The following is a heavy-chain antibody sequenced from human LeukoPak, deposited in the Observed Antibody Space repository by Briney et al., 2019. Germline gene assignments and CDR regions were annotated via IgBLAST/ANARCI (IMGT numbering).Heavy chain of an antibody. V-gene: IGHV1-2*02. CDR2: INPNSGGT. D-gene: IGHD3-3*01. CDR1: GYTFTGYY. J-gene: IGHJ4*02. CDR3: ARLVSDYDSHIDY. Sequence: GGSVKVSCKASGYTFTGYYMHWVRQAPGQGLEWMGWINPNSGGTNYAQKFQGRVTMTRDTSISTAYMELSRLRSDDTAVYYCARLVSDYDSHIDYWGQGTLVTVSS.